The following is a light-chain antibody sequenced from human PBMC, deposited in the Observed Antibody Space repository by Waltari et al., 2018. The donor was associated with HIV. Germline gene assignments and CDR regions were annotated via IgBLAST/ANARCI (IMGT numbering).Light chain of an antibody. Sequence: QSALTQPASVSGSPGQSITISCTGTSSDVGGYNLVSWYQQHPGKAPKLMIYEVSKRPSWVSNRFSGSKSGNTASLTISGPQAEDGADYYCWAYAGSTTYVIFGGGTKLTVL. CDR1: SSDVGGYNL. V-gene: IGLV2-23*02. CDR3: WAYAGSTTYVI. J-gene: IGLJ2*01. CDR2: EVS.